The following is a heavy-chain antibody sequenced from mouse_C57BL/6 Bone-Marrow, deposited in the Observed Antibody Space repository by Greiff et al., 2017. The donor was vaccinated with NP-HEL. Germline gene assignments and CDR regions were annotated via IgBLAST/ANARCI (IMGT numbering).Heavy chain of an antibody. V-gene: IGHV1-55*01. J-gene: IGHJ3*01. CDR2: IYPGSGST. CDR1: GYTFTSYW. D-gene: IGHD2-4*01. Sequence: QVQLQQSGAELVKPGASVKMSCKASGYTFTSYWITWVKQRPGQGLEWIGDIYPGSGSTNYNEKFKSKATLTVDTSSSTAYMQLSSLTSEDSAVYYCARKPYDYDDGFAYWGQGTLVTVSA. CDR3: ARKPYDYDDGFAY.